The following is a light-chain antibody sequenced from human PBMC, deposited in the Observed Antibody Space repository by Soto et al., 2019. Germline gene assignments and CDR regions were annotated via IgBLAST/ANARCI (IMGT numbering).Light chain of an antibody. CDR2: GAS. CDR3: QQYNKWPPYT. J-gene: IGKJ2*01. CDR1: QSVSSN. Sequence: EIVMTQSPATLSVSPGERATLSCRASQSVSSNLSGYQQKPAQAPRLLLSGASTRATGIPAMFSGSGSAAEYTLTISSQQSDYFAVYYCQQYNKWPPYTFGQGTKLEIK. V-gene: IGKV3-15*01.